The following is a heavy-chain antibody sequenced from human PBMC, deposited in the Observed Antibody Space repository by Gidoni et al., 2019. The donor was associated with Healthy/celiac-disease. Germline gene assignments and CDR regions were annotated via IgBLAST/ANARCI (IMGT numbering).Heavy chain of an antibody. CDR3: ARDGSVTTRLYWYFDL. Sequence: EVQLVESGGGVVQPGGSLRLSCAASGFTVRSNYMSWVRQAPGKGLEWVSVIYSGGSTYYADSVKGRFTISRDNSKNTLYLQMNSLRAEDTAVYYCARDGSVTTRLYWYFDLWGRGTLVTVSS. CDR1: GFTVRSNY. J-gene: IGHJ2*01. D-gene: IGHD4-17*01. CDR2: IYSGGST. V-gene: IGHV3-66*02.